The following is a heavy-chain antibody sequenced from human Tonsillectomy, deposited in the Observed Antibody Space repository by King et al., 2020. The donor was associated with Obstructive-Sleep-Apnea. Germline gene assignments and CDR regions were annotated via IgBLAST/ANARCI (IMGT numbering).Heavy chain of an antibody. CDR1: GFTFSSYA. CDR2: ISNDGANK. V-gene: IGHV3-30-3*01. J-gene: IGHJ4*02. CDR3: ATLSYSSSWTDY. Sequence: VQLVESGGGVVQPGRSLRLSCAASGFTFSSYAMHWVRQAPGKGLEWVSVISNDGANKDYADSVKGRFTISRDNSKNILYLQINNLRPEDTAVYYCATLSYSSSWTDYWGQGTLVTVSS. D-gene: IGHD6-13*01.